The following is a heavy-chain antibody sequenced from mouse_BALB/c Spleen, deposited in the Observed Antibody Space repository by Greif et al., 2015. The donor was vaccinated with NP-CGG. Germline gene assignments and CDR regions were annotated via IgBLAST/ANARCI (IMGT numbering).Heavy chain of an antibody. CDR1: GFTFTDYY. J-gene: IGHJ2*01. CDR2: IRNRANGYTT. V-gene: IGHV7-3*02. Sequence: EVKLVESGGGLVQPGGSLRLSCATSGFTFTDYYMSWVRQPPGKALEWLGFIRNRANGYTTEYSASVKGRFTISRDNSQSILYLQMNTLRAEDSATYYCARRSTALNFDYWGQGTTLTVSS. D-gene: IGHD1-2*01. CDR3: ARRSTALNFDY.